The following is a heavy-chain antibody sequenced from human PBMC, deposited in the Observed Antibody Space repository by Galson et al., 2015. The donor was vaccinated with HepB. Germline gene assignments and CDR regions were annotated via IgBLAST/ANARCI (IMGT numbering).Heavy chain of an antibody. CDR1: GFTFSSYA. CDR2: IKQDGSEK. D-gene: IGHD6-19*01. V-gene: IGHV3-7*03. CDR3: ARGSTVAGKLKYYFDY. Sequence: SLRLSCAASGFTFSSYAMSWVRQAPGKGLEWVANIKQDGSEKYYVDSVKGRFTISRDNAKNSLYLQMNSLRAEDTAVYYCARGSTVAGKLKYYFDYWGQGTLVTVSS. J-gene: IGHJ4*02.